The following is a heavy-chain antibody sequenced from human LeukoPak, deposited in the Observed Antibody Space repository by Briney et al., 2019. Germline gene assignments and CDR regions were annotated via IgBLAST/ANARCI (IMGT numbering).Heavy chain of an antibody. J-gene: IGHJ4*02. CDR2: IFHSGST. CDR3: ARDRPSWSGDKSIHY. V-gene: IGHV4-38-2*02. D-gene: IGHD3-10*01. Sequence: SETLSLTCTVSGYSISSGYFWGWIRQPPGKGREWIGSIFHSGSTYYNPSLKSRVTISVDTSKNQFSLKLTSVTAADTAVYYCARDRPSWSGDKSIHYWGQGTLVTVSS. CDR1: GYSISSGYF.